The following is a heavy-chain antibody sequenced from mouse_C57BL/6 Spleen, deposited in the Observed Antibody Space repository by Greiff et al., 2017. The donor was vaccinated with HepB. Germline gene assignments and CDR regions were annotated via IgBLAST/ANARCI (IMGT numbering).Heavy chain of an antibody. CDR3: ARGGSHWYFDV. J-gene: IGHJ1*03. D-gene: IGHD1-1*02. V-gene: IGHV1-52*01. CDR1: GYTFTSYW. CDR2: IDPSDSET. Sequence: VQLQQPGAELVRPGSSVKLSCKASGYTFTSYWMHWVKQRPIQGLEWIGNIDPSDSETHYNQKFKDKATLTVDKSSSTAYMQLSSLTSEDSAVYDCARGGSHWYFDVWGTGTTVTVSS.